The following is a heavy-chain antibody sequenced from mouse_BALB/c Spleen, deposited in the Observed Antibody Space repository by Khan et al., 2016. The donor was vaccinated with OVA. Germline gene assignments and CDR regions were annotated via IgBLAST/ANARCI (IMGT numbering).Heavy chain of an antibody. Sequence: QIQLVQSGPELKKPGETVKISCKASGYTFTNYGMNWVKQAPGKGLEWMDWINTYTGEPTYVDDFKGRFAFSLETSASTAYLQINNLKDEDTATYFCARPPYFSYVMVYWGQGTSVTVSS. V-gene: IGHV9-3-1*01. CDR3: ARPPYFSYVMVY. D-gene: IGHD2-10*01. CDR2: INTYTGEP. J-gene: IGHJ4*01. CDR1: GYTFTNYG.